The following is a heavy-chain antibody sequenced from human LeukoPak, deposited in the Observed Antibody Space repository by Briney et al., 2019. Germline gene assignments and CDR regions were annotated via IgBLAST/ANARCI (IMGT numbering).Heavy chain of an antibody. CDR1: GFTFSSYS. D-gene: IGHD2-2*01. CDR2: ISSSSSSI. V-gene: IGHV3-48*01. Sequence: GGSLRLSCAASGFTFSSYSMNWVRQAPGKGLEGVSYISSSSSSIYYADSVKGRFTISRDNAKNSLYPQMNSLRAEDTAVYYCARGGCTSCYGGYHYYYMDVWGKGTTVTVSS. J-gene: IGHJ6*03. CDR3: ARGGCTSCYGGYHYYYMDV.